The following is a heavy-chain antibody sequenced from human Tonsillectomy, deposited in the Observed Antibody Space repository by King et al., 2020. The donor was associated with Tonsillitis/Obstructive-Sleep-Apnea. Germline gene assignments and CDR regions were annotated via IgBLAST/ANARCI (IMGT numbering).Heavy chain of an antibody. CDR1: GFSLSTSGVG. V-gene: IGHV2-5*02. D-gene: IGHD2-2*01. CDR3: SHRRVVVVPATRQSYWYFDL. J-gene: IGHJ2*01. Sequence: TLKEFGPTLVKPTQTLTLTCTFSGFSLSTSGVGVGWIRHPPGKALEWLALIYWDDDKRYSPSLKSRLTITKDTSKNQVFLTMTNMDPVDTSTYYCSHRRVVVVPATRQSYWYFDLWGRGPLAPVSA. CDR2: IYWDDDK.